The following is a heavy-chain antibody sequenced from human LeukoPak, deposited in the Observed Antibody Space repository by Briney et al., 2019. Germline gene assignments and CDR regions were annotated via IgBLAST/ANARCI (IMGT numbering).Heavy chain of an antibody. CDR1: GDSISSYY. V-gene: IGHV4-59*01. CDR2: IYYSGST. CDR3: ARGYSYGHSYYYYGMDV. J-gene: IGHJ6*02. Sequence: SETLSLTCTASGDSISSYYWSWIRQPPGKGLEWIGYIYYSGSTNYNPSLKSRVTISVDTSKNQFSLKLSSVTAADTAVYYCARGYSYGHSYYYYGMDVWGQGTTVTVSS. D-gene: IGHD5-18*01.